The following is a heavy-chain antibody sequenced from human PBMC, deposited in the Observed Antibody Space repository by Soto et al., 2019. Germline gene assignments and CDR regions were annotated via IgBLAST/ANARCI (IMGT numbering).Heavy chain of an antibody. V-gene: IGHV3-23*01. CDR1: GITLSSYA. CDR2: INSSGGST. D-gene: IGHD3-3*02. CDR3: ANSFVPEAPLDY. J-gene: IGHJ4*02. Sequence: EVQLLESGGGLVRPGGSLRLSGAASGITLSSYAVTWLRQAPGKGLEWAGGINSSGGSTSYAVAVKGRFTISRDNSKSTVSLLMNSLKDGDPAIYFCANSFVPEAPLDYWGRGSLVTVSS.